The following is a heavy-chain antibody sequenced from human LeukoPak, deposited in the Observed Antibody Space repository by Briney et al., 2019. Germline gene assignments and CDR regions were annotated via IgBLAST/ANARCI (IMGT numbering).Heavy chain of an antibody. CDR3: ARECLISSSSDY. D-gene: IGHD6-13*01. CDR1: GFTFSAYS. CDR2: ISSTSIYR. Sequence: GGSLRLSCAASGFTFSAYSMNWVRQAPGKGLEWVSSISSTSIYRYYGDLVKGRFTISRDNAKNSLYLQMNSLRAEDTAVYHCARECLISSSSDYWGQGTLVTVSS. V-gene: IGHV3-21*01. J-gene: IGHJ4*02.